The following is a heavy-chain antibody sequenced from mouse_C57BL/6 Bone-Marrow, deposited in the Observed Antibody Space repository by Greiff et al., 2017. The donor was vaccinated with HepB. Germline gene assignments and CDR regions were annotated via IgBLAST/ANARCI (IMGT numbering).Heavy chain of an antibody. J-gene: IGHJ3*01. CDR3: ARQAVVAPFAY. CDR2: IYPRSGNT. V-gene: IGHV1-81*01. CDR1: GYTFTSYG. D-gene: IGHD1-1*01. Sequence: VKLMESGAELARPGASVKLSCKASGYTFTSYGISWVKQRTGQGLEWIGEIYPRSGNTYYNEKFKGKATLTADKSSSTAYMELRSLTSEDSAVYFCARQAVVAPFAYWGQGTLVTVSA.